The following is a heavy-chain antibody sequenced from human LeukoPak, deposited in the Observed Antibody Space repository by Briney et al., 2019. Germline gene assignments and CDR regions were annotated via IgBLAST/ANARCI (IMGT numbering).Heavy chain of an antibody. CDR3: ARAGYSYGNLYYYYYMDV. Sequence: ASVKVSCKASGYTFTGYYMHWVRQAPGQGLEWMGWINPNSGGTNYAQKFQGRVTMTRNTSISTAYMELSSLRSEDTAVYYCARAGYSYGNLYYYYYMDVWGKGTTVTISS. D-gene: IGHD5-18*01. CDR2: INPNSGGT. J-gene: IGHJ6*03. V-gene: IGHV1-2*02. CDR1: GYTFTGYY.